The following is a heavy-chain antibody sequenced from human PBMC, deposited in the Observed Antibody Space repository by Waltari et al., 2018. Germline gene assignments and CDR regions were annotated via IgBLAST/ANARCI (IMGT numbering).Heavy chain of an antibody. Sequence: EVQLLESGGGLVQPGGSLRLSCAASGFTFSSYAMSWVRQAPGKGLEWVSAISGSGGSRYYADSGKGRFTISRDNSKNTLYLQMNSLRAEDTAVYYCAKDEGGATTIFDYWGQGTLVTVSS. V-gene: IGHV3-23*01. J-gene: IGHJ4*02. D-gene: IGHD1-26*01. CDR1: GFTFSSYA. CDR2: ISGSGGSR. CDR3: AKDEGGATTIFDY.